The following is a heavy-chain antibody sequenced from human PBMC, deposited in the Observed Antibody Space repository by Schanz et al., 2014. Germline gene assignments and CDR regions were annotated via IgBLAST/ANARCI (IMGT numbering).Heavy chain of an antibody. CDR3: ARDRRRYCSTASYLHDNWFDP. V-gene: IGHV1-18*01. D-gene: IGHD2-2*01. CDR1: GYAFTTYG. Sequence: QVQLVQSGAEVKKPGASVRVSCKVSGYAFTTYGISWVRQAPGQGPEFMGWISTFRNEDTNSAQRFQGRLTMTTDTSTGTAYMELRSVRSDDTAVYYCARDRRRYCSTASYLHDNWFDPWGQGTLVIVSS. J-gene: IGHJ5*02. CDR2: ISTFRNEDT.